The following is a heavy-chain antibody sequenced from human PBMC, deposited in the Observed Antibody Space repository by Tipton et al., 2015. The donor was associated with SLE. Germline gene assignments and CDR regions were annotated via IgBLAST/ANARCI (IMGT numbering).Heavy chain of an antibody. CDR2: IYYSGST. J-gene: IGHJ3*02. CDR1: GGSISSYY. V-gene: IGHV4-59*01. D-gene: IGHD6-25*01. CDR3: ARDRGQRGAFDI. Sequence: GLVKPSETLSLTCTVSGGSISSYYWSWIRQPPGKGLEWIGYIYYSGSTNYNPSLKSRVTISVDTSKNQFSLKLSSVTAADTAVYYCARDRGQRGAFDIWGQGTMVTVSS.